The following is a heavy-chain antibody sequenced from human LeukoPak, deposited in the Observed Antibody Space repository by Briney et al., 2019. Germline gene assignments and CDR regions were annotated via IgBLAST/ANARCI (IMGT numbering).Heavy chain of an antibody. CDR3: ASHRTTVTTVGFDY. CDR1: GGSISSGDYY. CDR2: IYYSGST. V-gene: IGHV4-30-4*01. Sequence: SETLSLTCTVSGGSISSGDYYWSWIRQPPGKGLEWIGYIYYSGSTYYNPSLKSRVTISVDTSKNQFSLKLSSVTAADTAVYYCASHRTTVTTVGFDYWGQGTLVTVSS. D-gene: IGHD4-17*01. J-gene: IGHJ4*02.